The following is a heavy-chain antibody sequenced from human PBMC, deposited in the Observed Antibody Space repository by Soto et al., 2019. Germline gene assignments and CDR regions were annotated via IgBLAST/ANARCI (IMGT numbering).Heavy chain of an antibody. CDR2: IDPEGTYR. CDR3: AVSDHASGSCYVS. J-gene: IGHJ4*02. Sequence: PGGSLRLSCAASGITFSRYWMHWVRQAPGKGLVWVSRIDPEGTYRSYADSVKGRITMSRDNAKNTVDLQMNSLRAEDTAVYYCAVSDHASGSCYVSWGQGTLVTVSS. CDR1: GITFSRYW. V-gene: IGHV3-74*01. D-gene: IGHD3-10*01.